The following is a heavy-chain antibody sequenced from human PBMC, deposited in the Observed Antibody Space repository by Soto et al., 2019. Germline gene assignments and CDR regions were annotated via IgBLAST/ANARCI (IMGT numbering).Heavy chain of an antibody. J-gene: IGHJ6*02. CDR3: AREGAGVAGPYYYYYGMDV. CDR2: ISSSGSYI. D-gene: IGHD3-3*01. CDR1: GFTFNRYS. Sequence: GGSLRLSCAASGFTFNRYSLTWVRQAPGKGLEWVSSISSSGSYIYSADSVKGRFTISRDSATNSLYLQMNSLRAEDTAVYYCAREGAGVAGPYYYYYGMDVWGQGTTVTVSS. V-gene: IGHV3-21*01.